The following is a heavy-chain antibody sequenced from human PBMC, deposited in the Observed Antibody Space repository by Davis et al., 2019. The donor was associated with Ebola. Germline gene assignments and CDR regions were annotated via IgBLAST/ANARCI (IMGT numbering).Heavy chain of an antibody. CDR1: GFSLSTSGMC. D-gene: IGHD2-15*01. V-gene: IGHV2-70*01. CDR3: TRNGGGNCWRGWFDP. Sequence: SGPTLVKPTQTLTLTCTFSGFSLSTSGMCVSWIRQPPGKALEWLALIDWNDDKYYSTSLKTRLTISKDTSKNQVVLTMTNTDPVDTATYYCTRNGGGNCWRGWFDPWGQGTLVIVSS. CDR2: IDWNDDK. J-gene: IGHJ5*02.